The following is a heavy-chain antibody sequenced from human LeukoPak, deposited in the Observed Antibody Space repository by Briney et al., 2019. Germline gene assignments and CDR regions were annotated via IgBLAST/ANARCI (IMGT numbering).Heavy chain of an antibody. CDR2: ISGSGGST. CDR3: AKAVRSGHYNNYFDY. V-gene: IGHV3-23*01. CDR1: RFTFSSYA. Sequence: PGGSLRLSCAASRFTFSSYAMSWVRQAPGKGLEWVSAISGSGGSTYYADSVKGRFTISRDNSKNTLYLQMNSLRAEDTAVYYCAKAVRSGHYNNYFDYWGQGTLVTVSS. D-gene: IGHD3-3*01. J-gene: IGHJ4*02.